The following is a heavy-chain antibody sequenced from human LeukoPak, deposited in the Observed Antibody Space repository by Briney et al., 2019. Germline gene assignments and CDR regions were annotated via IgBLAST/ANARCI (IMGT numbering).Heavy chain of an antibody. D-gene: IGHD3-10*01. Sequence: SETLSLTCTVSGDSISNYYWSWIRQPPGKGLEWIGYISYSGSTNNNPSLKSRVTMSVDTSKNQFSLKLSSVTAADTAMYYCARDGSFGWFDPWGQGTLVTVSS. CDR1: GDSISNYY. J-gene: IGHJ5*02. V-gene: IGHV4-59*12. CDR3: ARDGSFGWFDP. CDR2: ISYSGST.